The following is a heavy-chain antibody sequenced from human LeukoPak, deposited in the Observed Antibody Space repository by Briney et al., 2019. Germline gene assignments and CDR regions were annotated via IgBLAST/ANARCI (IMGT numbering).Heavy chain of an antibody. CDR2: IYYSGST. V-gene: IGHV4-59*01. J-gene: IGHJ4*02. CDR1: GGSISSYY. CDR3: ARGPPTYRLYYFDY. Sequence: SETLSLTCTVPGGSISSYYWSWIRQPPGKGLEWIGYIYYSGSTNYNPSLKSRVTISVDTSKNQFSLKLSSVTAADMAVYYCARGPPTYRLYYFDYWGQGTLVTVSS.